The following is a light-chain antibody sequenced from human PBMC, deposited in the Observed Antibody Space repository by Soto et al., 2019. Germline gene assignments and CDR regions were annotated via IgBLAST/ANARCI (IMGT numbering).Light chain of an antibody. CDR2: GNS. V-gene: IGLV1-40*01. CDR3: QSYDSSLSAVV. J-gene: IGLJ2*01. CDR1: SSNIGSGYD. Sequence: QSVLKQPPSVSGAPGQRVTISCTGSSSNIGSGYDVHWYQQLPVTAPKLLIYGNSNRPSGVPDRFSGSKSGTSASLAITGLQAEDEADYYCQSYDSSLSAVVFGGGTKVTVL.